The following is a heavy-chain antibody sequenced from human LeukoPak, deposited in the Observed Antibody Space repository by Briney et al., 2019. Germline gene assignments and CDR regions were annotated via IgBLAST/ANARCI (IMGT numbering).Heavy chain of an antibody. CDR1: GYTFTGYY. CDR2: INPNSGGT. D-gene: IGHD5-24*01. V-gene: IGHV1-2*02. Sequence: ASVKVSCKASGYTFTGYYMHWARQAPGQGLEWMGWINPNSGGTNYAQKFQGRVTMTRDTSISTAYMELSRLRSDDTAVYYCARDMGWLQPDNYFDYWGQGTLVIVSS. J-gene: IGHJ4*02. CDR3: ARDMGWLQPDNYFDY.